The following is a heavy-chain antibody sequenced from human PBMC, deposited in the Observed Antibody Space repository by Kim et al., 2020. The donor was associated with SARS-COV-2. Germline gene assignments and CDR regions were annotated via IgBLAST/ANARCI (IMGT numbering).Heavy chain of an antibody. V-gene: IGHV1-69*13. CDR2: IIPIFGTA. CDR1: GGTFSSYA. D-gene: IGHD2-2*01. Sequence: SVKVSCKASGGTFSSYAINWVRQAPGQGLEWMGGIIPIFGTANYAQKFQGRVTITADESTSTAYMEVSSLRSEDTAVYYCATPGEHIVVVPGAHATDFYYGMDVWGQGTTVTVSS. J-gene: IGHJ6*02. CDR3: ATPGEHIVVVPGAHATDFYYGMDV.